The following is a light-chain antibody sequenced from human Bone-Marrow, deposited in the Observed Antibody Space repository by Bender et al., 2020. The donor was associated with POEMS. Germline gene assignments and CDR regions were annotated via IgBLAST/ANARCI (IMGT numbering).Light chain of an antibody. Sequence: NFMLTQPHSVSESPGKTVTISCTRSSGNIASNFVQWYQQRPGSSPTTVIFEDNLRPSGVPERFSGSVDSSSNSASLTISGLKTEDEADYYCQSYDNNVYVFGTGTKVTVL. CDR3: QSYDNNVYV. V-gene: IGLV6-57*01. CDR1: SGNIASNF. J-gene: IGLJ1*01. CDR2: EDN.